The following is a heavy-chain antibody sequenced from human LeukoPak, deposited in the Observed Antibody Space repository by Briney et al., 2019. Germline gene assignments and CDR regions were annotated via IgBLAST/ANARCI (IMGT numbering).Heavy chain of an antibody. CDR2: ISSSSSTI. CDR1: GFTFSSYS. CDR3: ARDPVTGTKVHYFDY. Sequence: GGSLRLSCAASGFTFSSYSINWVRQAPGKGLEWVSYISSSSSTIYYADSVKGRFTISRDNAKNSLYLQMNSLRAEDTAVYYCARDPVTGTKVHYFDYWGQGTLVTVSS. D-gene: IGHD1-7*01. V-gene: IGHV3-48*01. J-gene: IGHJ4*02.